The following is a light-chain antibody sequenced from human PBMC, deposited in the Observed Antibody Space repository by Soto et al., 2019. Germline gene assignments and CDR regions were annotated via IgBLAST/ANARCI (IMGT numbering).Light chain of an antibody. CDR3: QHYGASPWT. V-gene: IGKV3-20*01. Sequence: NVWTQSPGTLSLSPGERATLSCRASQSLSGNYLAWYQQKAGQAPRVLIYRASIRATGISDRFSGIVSGTDFTLTISRLEPEDCAVYDCQHYGASPWTFGQGTKVDI. CDR1: QSLSGNY. CDR2: RAS. J-gene: IGKJ1*01.